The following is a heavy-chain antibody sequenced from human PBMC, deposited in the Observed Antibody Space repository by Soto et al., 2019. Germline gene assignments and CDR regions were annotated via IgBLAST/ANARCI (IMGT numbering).Heavy chain of an antibody. CDR2: TYYRSKWYN. J-gene: IGHJ4*02. D-gene: IGHD6-13*01. CDR3: VRVIIAAAGVINYFDY. V-gene: IGHV6-1*01. CDR1: GDSVSSNSAA. Sequence: QVQLQQSGPGLVKPSQTLSLTCAISGDSVSSNSAAWNWIRQSPSRGLEWLGRTYYRSKWYNDYAVSVKSRITINPDTSKNHFSLQLNSVTPEDTAVYYCVRVIIAAAGVINYFDYWGQGTLVTVSS.